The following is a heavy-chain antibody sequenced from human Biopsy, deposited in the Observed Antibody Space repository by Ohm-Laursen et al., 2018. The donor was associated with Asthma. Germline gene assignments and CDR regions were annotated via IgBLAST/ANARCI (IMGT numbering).Heavy chain of an antibody. Sequence: TLSLTCTVSGGSVSSCNNSWTWIRQPPGKDLEWVGYMHHSGRTCYNPSLKSRINISVDKSNNQFAMKVNSVTAADTAVYYCARCGGDCPIGGFDSWGPGTLVTVSS. CDR2: MHHSGRT. V-gene: IGHV4-30-2*01. J-gene: IGHJ4*02. D-gene: IGHD2-21*02. CDR3: ARCGGDCPIGGFDS. CDR1: GGSVSSCNNS.